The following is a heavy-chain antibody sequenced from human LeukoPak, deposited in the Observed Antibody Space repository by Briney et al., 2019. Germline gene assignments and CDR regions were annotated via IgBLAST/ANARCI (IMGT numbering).Heavy chain of an antibody. V-gene: IGHV4-39*01. J-gene: IGHJ5*02. Sequence: SETLCLTCAASGDSISILSHYCGSVRQPPGKGMGWNGTIYYNGSTSYNTSLKSRVTISVVTSKNQFCSKLSSVTAADTAVHYCAGGPTIYGSANTQAWGRGTPVTVSS. CDR3: AGGPTIYGSANTQA. CDR2: IYYNGST. D-gene: IGHD3-10*01. CDR1: GDSISILSHY.